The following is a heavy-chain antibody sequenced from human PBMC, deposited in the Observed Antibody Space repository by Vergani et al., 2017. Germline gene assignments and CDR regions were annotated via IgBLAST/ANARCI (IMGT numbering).Heavy chain of an antibody. CDR3: ARLAFGGVIDPLVPFDY. D-gene: IGHD3-16*02. CDR2: INHSGST. V-gene: IGHV4-39*07. J-gene: IGHJ4*02. CDR1: GASITSGSFY. Sequence: QVHLNEAGPGLVKPSQTLSLTCTVSGASITSGSFYWSWIRQPPGKGLEWIGEINHSGSTNYNPSLKSRVTISVDTSKNQFSLKLSSVTAADTAVYYCARLAFGGVIDPLVPFDYWGQGTLVTVSS.